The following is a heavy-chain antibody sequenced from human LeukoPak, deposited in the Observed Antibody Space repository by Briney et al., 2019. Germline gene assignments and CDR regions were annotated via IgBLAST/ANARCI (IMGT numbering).Heavy chain of an antibody. J-gene: IGHJ4*02. CDR1: GGSISPYY. CDR2: IYYSGST. CDR3: ARGERSSSPFDY. V-gene: IGHV4-59*01. Sequence: SETLPLTCTVSGGSISPYYWSWIRQPPGKGLECIGGIYYSGSTNYNPSLKSRVTISLDTSRNQFSLKLTSVTAADTAVYYCARGERSSSPFDYWGQGTLATVSS.